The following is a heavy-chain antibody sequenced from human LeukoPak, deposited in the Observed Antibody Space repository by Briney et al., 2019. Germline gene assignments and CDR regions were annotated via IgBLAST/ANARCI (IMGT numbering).Heavy chain of an antibody. J-gene: IGHJ4*02. CDR1: GGSISDYY. V-gene: IGHV4-59*08. Sequence: KPSETLSLTCSVSGGSISDYYWSWIRQPPGKGLELIGYVYYSGTANYNPSLESRVTILVDTSKNQFSLNLSSVTAADTAVYYCARTKSGWYYSDYWGQGTLVSVSS. D-gene: IGHD6-19*01. CDR3: ARTKSGWYYSDY. CDR2: VYYSGTA.